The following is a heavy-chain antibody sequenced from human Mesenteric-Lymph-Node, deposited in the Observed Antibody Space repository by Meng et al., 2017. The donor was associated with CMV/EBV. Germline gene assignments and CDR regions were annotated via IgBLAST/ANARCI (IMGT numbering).Heavy chain of an antibody. V-gene: IGHV1-69*05. J-gene: IGHJ5*02. CDR2: IIPIFGTA. D-gene: IGHD2-2*01. CDR1: GGTFSSYA. Sequence: SVKVSCKASGGTFSSYAISWVRQAPGQGLEWMGGIIPIFGTANYAQKFQGRVTITTDESTSTAYMELRSLRSDDTAVYYCARVVIVVVPAASPGWFDPWGQGTLVTVSS. CDR3: ARVVIVVVPAASPGWFDP.